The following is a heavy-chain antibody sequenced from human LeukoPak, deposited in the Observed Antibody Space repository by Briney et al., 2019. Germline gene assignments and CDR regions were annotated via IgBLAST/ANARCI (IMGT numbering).Heavy chain of an antibody. J-gene: IGHJ4*02. Sequence: GGSLRLSCAASGFTFSSYSMNWVRQAPGKGLEWVSCISRRSSYIYYADSVKGRFTISRDNSKNTLYLQMNSLRAEDTAVYYCAKGWYYDIVTGYYSDFDYWGQGTLVTVSS. D-gene: IGHD3-9*01. V-gene: IGHV3-21*01. CDR2: ISRRSSYI. CDR1: GFTFSSYS. CDR3: AKGWYYDIVTGYYSDFDY.